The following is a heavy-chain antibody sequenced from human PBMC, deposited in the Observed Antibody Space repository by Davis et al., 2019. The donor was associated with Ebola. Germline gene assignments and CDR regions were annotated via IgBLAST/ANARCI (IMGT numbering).Heavy chain of an antibody. Sequence: PSETLSLTCNVSGGSVSNYYWSWIRQSAGNGLEWIGRVYISGSTNYNPSLKSRVSMSIDTPNNQFSLNLTSVTAADTAVYYCAGLVGVGTGVFDFWGQGILVTVSS. CDR2: VYISGST. J-gene: IGHJ4*02. CDR1: GGSVSNYY. CDR3: AGLVGVGTGVFDF. V-gene: IGHV4-4*07. D-gene: IGHD6-13*01.